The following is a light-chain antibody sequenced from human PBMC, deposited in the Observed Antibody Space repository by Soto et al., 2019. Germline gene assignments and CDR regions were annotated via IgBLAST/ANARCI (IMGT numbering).Light chain of an antibody. Sequence: EIVLTQSPGTLSLSPGERATLSCRASQSVSGSYLAWYQQKPGQATRLLIYGASSRATGIPDRFSGSGSGTDFTLTISRLEPEDFAVYYCQQYGRPLWTFGQGTKVEIK. J-gene: IGKJ1*01. CDR3: QQYGRPLWT. V-gene: IGKV3-20*01. CDR1: QSVSGSY. CDR2: GAS.